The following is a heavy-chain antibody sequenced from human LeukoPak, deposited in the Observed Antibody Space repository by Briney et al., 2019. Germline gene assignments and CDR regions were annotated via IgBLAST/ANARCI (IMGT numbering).Heavy chain of an antibody. CDR2: ISESGGTT. D-gene: IGHD6-13*01. Sequence: GGSLRLSCAASGFTFSSYALSWVRPAPGKGLEWVSAISESGGTTFYADSVKGRFTITRDNSKNTLYVQMNSLRGEDTAVYYCAKDYGPKQLVFLDSWGQGTLVTVSS. V-gene: IGHV3-23*01. CDR3: AKDYGPKQLVFLDS. CDR1: GFTFSSYA. J-gene: IGHJ4*02.